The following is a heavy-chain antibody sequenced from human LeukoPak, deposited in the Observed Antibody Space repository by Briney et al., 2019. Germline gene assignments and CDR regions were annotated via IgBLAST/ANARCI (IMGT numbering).Heavy chain of an antibody. CDR3: AKPPKMNYDFWSDAFDI. Sequence: PGGSLRLSCAASGFTFSSYWMHWVRQAPGKGLVWVSRINSDGSSTSYADSVKGRFTISRDNAKNTLYLQMNSLRAEDTAVYYCAKPPKMNYDFWSDAFDIWGQGTMVTVSS. CDR1: GFTFSSYW. J-gene: IGHJ3*02. CDR2: INSDGSST. D-gene: IGHD3-3*01. V-gene: IGHV3-74*01.